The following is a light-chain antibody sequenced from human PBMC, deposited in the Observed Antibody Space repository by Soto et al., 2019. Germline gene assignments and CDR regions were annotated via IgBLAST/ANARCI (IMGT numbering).Light chain of an antibody. Sequence: DIVMTQSPDSLAVSLGERATINCKSSQSVLYSSNNKNYLAWYQQKPGQPPKLLIYWASTRESGVPDRFSGSGSATYFTLTISSLQAEDVAVYYCQQYYSTPPYTSGHGTKLEIK. J-gene: IGKJ2*01. CDR3: QQYYSTPPYT. CDR2: WAS. V-gene: IGKV4-1*01. CDR1: QSVLYSSNNKNY.